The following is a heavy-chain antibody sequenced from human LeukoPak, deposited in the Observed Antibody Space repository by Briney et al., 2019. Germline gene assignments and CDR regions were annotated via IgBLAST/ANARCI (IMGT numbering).Heavy chain of an antibody. V-gene: IGHV3-21*01. CDR3: AKEPAVGATTLYFQH. J-gene: IGHJ1*01. D-gene: IGHD1-26*01. Sequence: GGSLRLSCAASGFTFTAYRMEWVRQAPREGLEWVSSISSSSSYTYYPDSVKGRFTISRDNAKNSLYLQMNSLRAEDTAVYYCAKEPAVGATTLYFQHWGQGTLVTVSS. CDR1: GFTFTAYR. CDR2: ISSSSSYT.